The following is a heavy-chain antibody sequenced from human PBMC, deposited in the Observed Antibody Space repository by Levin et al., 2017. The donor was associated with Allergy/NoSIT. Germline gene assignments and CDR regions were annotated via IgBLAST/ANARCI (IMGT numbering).Heavy chain of an antibody. D-gene: IGHD2-21*02. V-gene: IGHV1-8*01. CDR3: ARSGEGGYCGGDCYPQI. J-gene: IGHJ4*02. CDR1: GYTFSSYD. Sequence: GESLKISCKASGYTFSSYDINWVRQATGQGLEWMGWMNPNSGNTGYAQKFQGRVTMTRNTSIGTAYMELSSLRSDDTAVYYCARSGEGGYCGGDCYPQIWGQGTLVTVSS. CDR2: MNPNSGNT.